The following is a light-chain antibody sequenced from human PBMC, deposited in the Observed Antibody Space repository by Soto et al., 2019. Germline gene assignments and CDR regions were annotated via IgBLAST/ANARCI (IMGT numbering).Light chain of an antibody. J-gene: IGKJ2*01. CDR1: QSVSRY. CDR2: DAS. V-gene: IGKV3-11*01. CDR3: QQRSNWPRT. Sequence: EIVLTQSPATLSLSPGERATLSCRASQSVSRYLAWYQQKPGQAPRLLIYDASNRATGIPARFSVSGSGTDFTLTISSLEPEDFAVYYCQQRSNWPRTFGQGTKLEIK.